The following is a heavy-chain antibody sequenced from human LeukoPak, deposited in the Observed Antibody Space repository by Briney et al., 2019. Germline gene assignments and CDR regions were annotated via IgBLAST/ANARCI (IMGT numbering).Heavy chain of an antibody. CDR1: GYTLTELS. J-gene: IGHJ6*02. V-gene: IGHV1-24*01. CDR3: ATATRHCSSTSCSTSEVYYYYGMDV. CDR2: FDPEDGET. Sequence: GASLKVSCKVSGYTLTELSMHWVRQAPGKGLEWMGGFDPEDGETIYAQKFQGRVTMTEDTSTDTAYMELSSLRSEDTAVYYCATATRHCSSTSCSTSEVYYYYGMDVWGQGTTVTVSS. D-gene: IGHD2-2*01.